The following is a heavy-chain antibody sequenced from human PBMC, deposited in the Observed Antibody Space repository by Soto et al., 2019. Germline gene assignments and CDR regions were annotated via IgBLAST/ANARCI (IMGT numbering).Heavy chain of an antibody. CDR1: GFTFSSYA. Sequence: GGSLRLSCAASGFTFSSYAMHWVRQAPGKGLEWVAVIAYDGRNKYYADSVKGRFTISRDNSKNTLYLQMNRLRAEDTAVYYCARVPTIFGVVSTYNGMDVWGQGTTVTVS. V-gene: IGHV3-30*14. CDR3: ARVPTIFGVVSTYNGMDV. D-gene: IGHD3-3*01. CDR2: IAYDGRNK. J-gene: IGHJ6*02.